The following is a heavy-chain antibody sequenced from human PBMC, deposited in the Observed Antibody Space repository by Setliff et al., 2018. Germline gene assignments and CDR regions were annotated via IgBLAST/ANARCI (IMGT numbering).Heavy chain of an antibody. CDR3: AREGGGSGWTPDS. V-gene: IGHV4-59*01. Sequence: PSETLSLTCTVSGGSISNYYWSWIRQSPGKGLEWIGFIYYNGRSDHNPSFQSRVTMSVDRSKNQFPLNLRAMTAADTAVYYCAREGGGSGWTPDSWGQGTLVTVSS. D-gene: IGHD6-19*01. J-gene: IGHJ4*02. CDR2: IYYNGRS. CDR1: GGSISNYY.